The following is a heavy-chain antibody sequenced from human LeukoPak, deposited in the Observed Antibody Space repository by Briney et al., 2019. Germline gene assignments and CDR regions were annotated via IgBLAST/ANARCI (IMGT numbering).Heavy chain of an antibody. CDR1: GFSFSSYG. V-gene: IGHV3-30*02. J-gene: IGHJ4*02. D-gene: IGHD6-19*01. CDR3: ARILDSAWGELGY. Sequence: PGGSLRLSCAGSGFSFSSYGMHWVRQAPGKGLEWMAFIRSDGSNKYYADSVKGRFTISRDNSKNTLYLKMNSLRSEETSFDYCARILDSAWGELGYWGQGTLVTVSS. CDR2: IRSDGSNK.